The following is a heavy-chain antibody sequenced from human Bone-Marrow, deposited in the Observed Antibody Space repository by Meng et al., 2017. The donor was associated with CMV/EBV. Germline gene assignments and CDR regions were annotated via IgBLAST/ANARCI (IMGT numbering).Heavy chain of an antibody. CDR3: AIAMVRGVQRYFDY. CDR1: GCSIRRYN. Sequence: VHLHESGPGMVNTAETRPLPLTGSGCSIRRYNWIWIRQPAGKWLECIGRINTRLSTNYNPSLKSRFTMSVDTSKNQFSLKLSSVTAADTAVYYCAIAMVRGVQRYFDYWGQGTLVTVSS. V-gene: IGHV4-4*07. J-gene: IGHJ4*02. D-gene: IGHD3-10*01. CDR2: INTRLST.